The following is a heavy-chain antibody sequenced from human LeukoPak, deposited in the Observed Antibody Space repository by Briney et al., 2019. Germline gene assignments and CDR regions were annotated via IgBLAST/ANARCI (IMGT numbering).Heavy chain of an antibody. CDR3: SRENGSFSPFGY. CDR2: VSLSGLT. CDR1: GGSITSTNW. Sequence: SETLSLTCGVSGGSITSTNWWSWVRQPPGQGLEWIGEVSLSGLTNYNPSLSSRVIMALDTSKNHLSLHLTSVTAADTAVYYCSRENGSFSPFGYWGQGYLVTVLS. D-gene: IGHD2-8*01. V-gene: IGHV4-4*02. J-gene: IGHJ4*02.